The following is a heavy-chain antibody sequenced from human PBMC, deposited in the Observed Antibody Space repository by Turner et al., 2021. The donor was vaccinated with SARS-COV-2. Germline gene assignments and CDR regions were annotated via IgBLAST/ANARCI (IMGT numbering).Heavy chain of an antibody. CDR1: GFVVSSNS. D-gene: IGHD2-2*01. CDR2: IYSGGST. J-gene: IGHJ6*02. Sequence: EVQLVETGGGLIQPGGSLRLSCAASGFVVSSNSMNWVRQAPGKGLEWISVIYSGGSTYYAVSVKGRFTISRDSSKNTLYLQMNSLRAEDTAVYYCARPFGTAVVPPSWGQGTTVTVSS. V-gene: IGHV3-53*02. CDR3: ARPFGTAVVPPS.